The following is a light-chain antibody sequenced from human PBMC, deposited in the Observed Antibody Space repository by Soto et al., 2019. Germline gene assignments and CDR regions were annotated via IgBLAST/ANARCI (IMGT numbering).Light chain of an antibody. CDR2: EGS. CDR3: CSYAGRSTL. CDR1: SSDVGSYNL. V-gene: IGLV2-23*03. J-gene: IGLJ1*01. Sequence: QSVLTQPASVSGSPGQSITISCTGTSSDVGSYNLVSWYQQHPGKAPKLMIYEGSKRPSGVSNRFSGSKSGNTASLTISGLQAEDATDYYCCSYAGRSTLFGTGTKVTVL.